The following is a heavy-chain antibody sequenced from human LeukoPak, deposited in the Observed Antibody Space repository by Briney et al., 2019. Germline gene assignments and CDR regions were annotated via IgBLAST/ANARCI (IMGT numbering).Heavy chain of an antibody. CDR2: IIPILGIA. CDR3: ARDLAGYSGSSDY. J-gene: IGHJ4*02. D-gene: IGHD5-12*01. Sequence: EASVKVSCKASGGTFSSCAISWVRQAPGQGLEWMGRIIPILGIANYAQKFQGRVTITADKSTSTAYMELSSLRSEDTAVYYCARDLAGYSGSSDYWGQGTLVTVSS. CDR1: GGTFSSCA. V-gene: IGHV1-69*04.